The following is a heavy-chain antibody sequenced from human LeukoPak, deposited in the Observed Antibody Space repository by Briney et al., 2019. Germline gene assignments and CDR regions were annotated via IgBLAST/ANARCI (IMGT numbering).Heavy chain of an antibody. CDR1: GYTFTSYD. Sequence: ASVKVSCKASGYTFTSYDINWVRRATGQGLEWMGWMNPNSGNTGYAQKFQGRVTITRNTSISTAYMELSSLRSEDTAVYYCARPLTGDSDAFDIWGQGTMVTVSS. V-gene: IGHV1-8*03. CDR3: ARPLTGDSDAFDI. J-gene: IGHJ3*02. D-gene: IGHD7-27*01. CDR2: MNPNSGNT.